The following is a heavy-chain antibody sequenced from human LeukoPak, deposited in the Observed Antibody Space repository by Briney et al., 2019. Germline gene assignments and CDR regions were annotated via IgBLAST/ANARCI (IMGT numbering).Heavy chain of an antibody. CDR1: GFPLTNSW. J-gene: IGHJ4*02. CDR3: ARGKSRYYFDY. CDR2: IKLDGSEG. V-gene: IGHV3-7*03. Sequence: GGSLRLSCVASGFPLTNSWMTWIRQAPEKGLEWVADIKLDGSEGYVDSVKGRFTISRDNAKNSLYLQMNSLRAEDTAVYYCARGKSRYYFDYWGQGTLVTVSS.